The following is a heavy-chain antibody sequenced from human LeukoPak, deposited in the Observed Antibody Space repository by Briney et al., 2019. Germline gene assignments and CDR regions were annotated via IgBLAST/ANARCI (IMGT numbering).Heavy chain of an antibody. D-gene: IGHD3-10*01. CDR1: GGTFSSYA. CDR3: ARGASGTLRSFDWLTQEPLDY. CDR2: INPSGGST. J-gene: IGHJ4*02. V-gene: IGHV1-46*01. Sequence: ASVKVSCKASGGTFSSYAISWVRQAPGQGLEWMGIINPSGGSTSYAQKFQGRVTMTRDTSITTVYMDLTSLTSHDTALYYCARGASGTLRSFDWLTQEPLDYWGQGTLVTVSS.